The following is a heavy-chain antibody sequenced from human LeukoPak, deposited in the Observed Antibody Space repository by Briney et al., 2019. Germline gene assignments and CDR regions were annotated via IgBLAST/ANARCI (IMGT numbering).Heavy chain of an antibody. CDR3: ARVRYQTADY. D-gene: IGHD3-16*02. V-gene: IGHV3-48*03. J-gene: IGHJ4*02. CDR2: ISSSGTTI. CDR1: GFTFSSYE. Sequence: PGGSLRLSCAASGFTFSSYEMNWVRQAPGKGLEWVSYISSSGTTIHYADSVKGRFTISRDNAKNSVYLQMNSLRVEDTAAYYCARVRYQTADYWGQGTLVTVSS.